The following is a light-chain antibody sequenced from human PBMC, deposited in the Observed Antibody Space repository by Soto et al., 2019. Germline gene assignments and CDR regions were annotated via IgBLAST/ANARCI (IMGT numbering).Light chain of an antibody. V-gene: IGLV2-11*01. Sequence: QSALTQPRSVSGSPGQSVTISCTGTSSDVGGYNYVSWYQQHPGKAPKLMIYDVSKRPSGVPDRFSGSKSGNTASLTISGLQAEDEADYYCCSYAGSYTEVFGGGTKVTV. CDR1: SSDVGGYNY. J-gene: IGLJ2*01. CDR3: CSYAGSYTEV. CDR2: DVS.